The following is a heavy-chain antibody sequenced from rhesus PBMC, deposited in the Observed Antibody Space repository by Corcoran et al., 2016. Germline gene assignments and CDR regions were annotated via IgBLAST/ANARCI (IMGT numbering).Heavy chain of an antibody. CDR2: IKNKAEGGTA. D-gene: IGHD5-24*01. Sequence: EVQLVESGGGLVQPGGSLRLSCAASGFTFSNYWMSWVRQAPGKGLDWVGGIKNKAEGGTAAYAECVKGRFTISRDDSKNTLYLQMNSLKTEDTAVYYCTRGGGTAGTVYWGQGVLVTVSS. J-gene: IGHJ4*01. V-gene: IGHV3-16*02. CDR3: TRGGGTAGTVY. CDR1: GFTFSNYW.